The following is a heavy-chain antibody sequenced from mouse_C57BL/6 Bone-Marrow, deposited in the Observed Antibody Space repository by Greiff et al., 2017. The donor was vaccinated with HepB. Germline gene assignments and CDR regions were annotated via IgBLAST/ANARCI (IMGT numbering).Heavy chain of an antibody. Sequence: EVQLQQSGTVLARPGASVKMSCKTSGYTFTSYWMHWVKQRPGQGLEWIGAIYPGNSDTSYNQKFKGKAKLTAVTSASTAYMELSSLTNEDSAVYYCTRSFHGSSYVGYWGQGTTLTVSS. D-gene: IGHD1-1*01. CDR3: TRSFHGSSYVGY. J-gene: IGHJ2*01. CDR1: GYTFTSYW. V-gene: IGHV1-5*01. CDR2: IYPGNSDT.